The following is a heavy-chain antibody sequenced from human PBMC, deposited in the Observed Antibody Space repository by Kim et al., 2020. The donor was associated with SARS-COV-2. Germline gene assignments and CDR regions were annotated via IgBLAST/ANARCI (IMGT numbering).Heavy chain of an antibody. Sequence: GGSLRLSCAASGFTFSNAWMSWVRQAPGKGLEWVGRIKSKTDGGTTDYAAPVKGRFTISRDDSKNTLYLQMNSLKTEDTAVYYCTTDWVDVEYQLLWSLDYWGQGTLVTVSS. V-gene: IGHV3-15*01. CDR1: GFTFSNAW. J-gene: IGHJ4*02. D-gene: IGHD2-2*01. CDR3: TTDWVDVEYQLLWSLDY. CDR2: IKSKTDGGTT.